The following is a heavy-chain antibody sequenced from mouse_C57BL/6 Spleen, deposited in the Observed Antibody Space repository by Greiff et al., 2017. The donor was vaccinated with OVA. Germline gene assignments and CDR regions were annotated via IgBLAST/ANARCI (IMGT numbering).Heavy chain of an antibody. J-gene: IGHJ1*03. V-gene: IGHV1-52*01. Sequence: QVQLQQSGAELVRPGSSVKLSCKASGYTFTSYWMHWVKQRPIQGLEWIGNIDPSDSETHYNQKFKDKATLTVDKSSSTAYMQLSSLTSEDSAVYYCARDGDYGSSYRYFDVWGTGTTVTVSS. CDR1: GYTFTSYW. D-gene: IGHD1-1*01. CDR3: ARDGDYGSSYRYFDV. CDR2: IDPSDSET.